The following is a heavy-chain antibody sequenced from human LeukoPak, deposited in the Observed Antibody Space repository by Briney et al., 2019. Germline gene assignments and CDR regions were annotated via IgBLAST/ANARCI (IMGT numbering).Heavy chain of an antibody. J-gene: IGHJ6*02. Sequence: GGSLRLSCAASGFTFTNFAMNWVRQAPGKGLEWVATISYDGSNKYYADSVKGRFTISRDNSKNTLYLQMNSLRAEDTAVYYCARDGNSYGYGESYYYYYGMDVWGQGTTVTVSS. V-gene: IGHV3-30*03. CDR3: ARDGNSYGYGESYYYYYGMDV. CDR1: GFTFTNFA. CDR2: ISYDGSNK. D-gene: IGHD5-18*01.